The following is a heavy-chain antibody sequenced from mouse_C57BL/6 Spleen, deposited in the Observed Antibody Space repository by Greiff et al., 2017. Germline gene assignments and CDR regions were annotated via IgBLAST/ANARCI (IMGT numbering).Heavy chain of an antibody. V-gene: IGHV7-1*01. CDR1: GFTFSDFY. D-gene: IGHD1-1*01. J-gene: IGHJ4*01. Sequence: EVHLVESGGGLVQSGRSLRLSCATSGFTFSDFYMEWVRQAPGKGLEWIAASRNKANDYTTEYSASVKGRFIVSRDTSQSILYLQMNALRAEDTAIYYCARDARYYGGMDYWGQGTSVTVSS. CDR2: SRNKANDYTT. CDR3: ARDARYYGGMDY.